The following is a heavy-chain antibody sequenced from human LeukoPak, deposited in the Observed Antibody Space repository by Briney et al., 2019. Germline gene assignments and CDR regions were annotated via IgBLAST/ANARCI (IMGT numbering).Heavy chain of an antibody. CDR2: IYSGGST. D-gene: IGHD4-11*01. V-gene: IGHV4-4*07. J-gene: IGHJ4*02. Sequence: PSETLSLTCTVSGGSISSYYWSWIRQPAGKGLEWMGRIYSGGSTNYNPSLKSRVTISVDTSKNQFSLKLSSVTAADTAVYYCARLNDYSNYPYFDYWGQGTLVTVSS. CDR1: GGSISSYY. CDR3: ARLNDYSNYPYFDY.